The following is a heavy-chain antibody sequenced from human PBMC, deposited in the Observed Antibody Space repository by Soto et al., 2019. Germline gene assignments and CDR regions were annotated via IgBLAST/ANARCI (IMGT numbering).Heavy chain of an antibody. CDR1: GFTFDDYA. D-gene: IGHD3-10*01. CDR3: AKDEVEWFGELSSFDY. Sequence: GGSLRLSCAASGFTFDDYAMHWVRQAPGKGLEWVSGISWNSGSIGYADSVKGRFTISRDNAKNSLYLQMNSLRAEDTALYYCAKDEVEWFGELSSFDYWGQGTLVTVSS. V-gene: IGHV3-9*01. CDR2: ISWNSGSI. J-gene: IGHJ4*02.